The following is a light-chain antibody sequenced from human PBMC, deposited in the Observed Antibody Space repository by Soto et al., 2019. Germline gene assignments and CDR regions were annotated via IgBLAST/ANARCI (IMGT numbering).Light chain of an antibody. CDR1: SSNIGGNY. CDR2: RNN. V-gene: IGLV1-47*01. CDR3: AAWDDSLSGWV. Sequence: QSVLTQPPSASGAPGQRVTISCSGSSSNIGGNYVYWYQHLPGTAPKLLIYRNNQRPSGVPDRFSGSKSDTSASLAISGLRSEDETDYYCAAWDDSLSGWVFGGGTQLTVL. J-gene: IGLJ3*02.